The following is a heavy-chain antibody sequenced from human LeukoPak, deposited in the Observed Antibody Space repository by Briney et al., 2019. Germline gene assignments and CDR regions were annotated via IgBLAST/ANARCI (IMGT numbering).Heavy chain of an antibody. CDR2: IYHSGST. V-gene: IGHV4-38-2*02. CDR3: ARGLRWLQLRGRAFDI. D-gene: IGHD5-24*01. J-gene: IGHJ3*02. Sequence: TSETLSLTCTASGYSISSGYYWGWIRQPPGQGLEWIGSIYHSGSTYYNPSLKSRVTISVDTTKNQFSLKLSSVTAADTAVYYCARGLRWLQLRGRAFDIWGQGTMVTVSS. CDR1: GYSISSGYY.